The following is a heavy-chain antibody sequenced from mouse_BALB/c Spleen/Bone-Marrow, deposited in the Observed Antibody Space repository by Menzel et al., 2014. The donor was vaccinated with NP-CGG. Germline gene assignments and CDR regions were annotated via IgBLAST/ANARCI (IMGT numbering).Heavy chain of an antibody. J-gene: IGHJ3*01. Sequence: EVMLVESGAELVKPGASVKLSCTASVFNIKDTYMHWVKQRPEQGLEWIGRIDPANGNTKYDPKFQGKATITADTSSNTAYLQLSSLTSEDAAVYYCASYYRYDRRFAYWGQGTLVTVSA. CDR2: IDPANGNT. V-gene: IGHV14-3*02. CDR3: ASYYRYDRRFAY. D-gene: IGHD2-14*01. CDR1: VFNIKDTY.